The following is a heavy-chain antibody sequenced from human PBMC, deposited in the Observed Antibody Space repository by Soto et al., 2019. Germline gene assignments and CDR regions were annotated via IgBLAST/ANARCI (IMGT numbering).Heavy chain of an antibody. J-gene: IGHJ6*02. CDR3: ARGGDIVVVPAALYGGGYYYYGMDV. CDR2: IIPIFGTA. D-gene: IGHD2-2*01. CDR1: GGTFSSYA. Sequence: QVQLVQSGAEVQKPGSSVKVSCKASGGTFSSYAISWVRQAPGQGLEWMGGIIPIFGTANYAQKFQGRVTITADESTSAAYMELSSLRSEDTAVYYCARGGDIVVVPAALYGGGYYYYGMDVWGQGTTVTVSS. V-gene: IGHV1-69*01.